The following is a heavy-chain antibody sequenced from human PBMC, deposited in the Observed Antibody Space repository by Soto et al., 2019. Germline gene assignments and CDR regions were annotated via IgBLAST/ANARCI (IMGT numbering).Heavy chain of an antibody. Sequence: HWWSPKLGRASCRVSVSINYIGGSLQTPGKGLEWVSVIYSGGSTYYADSVKGRFTISRHNSKNTLYLQMNSLRAEDTAVYYCAREVIAVAGTRGYYYYYTAVWGKGTTVTVSS. CDR2: IYSGGST. J-gene: IGHJ6*03. CDR1: RVSVSINY. CDR3: AREVIAVAGTRGYYYYYTAV. V-gene: IGHV3-53*04. D-gene: IGHD6-19*01.